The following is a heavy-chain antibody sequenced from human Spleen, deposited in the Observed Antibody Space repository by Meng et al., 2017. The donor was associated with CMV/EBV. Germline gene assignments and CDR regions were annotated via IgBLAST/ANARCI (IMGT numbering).Heavy chain of an antibody. Sequence: SETLSLTCNVSGDSISSYYWNWIRLSPGRGLEWIGYVYYSGSTNCNPSLKSRVTISVDTSKNYFSLNLNSVTAADTALYYYARTLPDYYDSSGSDAFGIWGQGTLVTVSS. CDR1: GDSISSYY. CDR3: ARTLPDYYDSSGSDAFGI. CDR2: VYYSGST. D-gene: IGHD3-22*01. V-gene: IGHV4-59*01. J-gene: IGHJ3*02.